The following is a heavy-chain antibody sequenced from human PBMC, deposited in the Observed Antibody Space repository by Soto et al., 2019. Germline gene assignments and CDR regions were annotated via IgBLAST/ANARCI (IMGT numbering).Heavy chain of an antibody. CDR3: QGGDF. Sequence: SETLSLTCAVSGGSFRGYFWSWIRQSPAKGLEWIGEINDSGNTYYNPSFKSRLTISVDTSTSQISLRLTSVTAADPAVYHCQGGDFWGQGTRVTVSS. D-gene: IGHD3-16*01. CDR2: INDSGNT. V-gene: IGHV4-34*01. CDR1: GGSFRGYF. J-gene: IGHJ4*02.